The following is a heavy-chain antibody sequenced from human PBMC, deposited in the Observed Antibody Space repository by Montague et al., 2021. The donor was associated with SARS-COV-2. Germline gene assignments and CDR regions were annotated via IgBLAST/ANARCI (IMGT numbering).Heavy chain of an antibody. J-gene: IGHJ4*02. CDR2: GST. V-gene: IGHV4-39*07. Sequence: GSTYYNPSLKSRVTISVDTSKNQFSLKLSSVTAADTAVYYCARDLNEYSSSGGFDYWGQGTLVTVSS. D-gene: IGHD6-6*01. CDR3: ARDLNEYSSSGGFDY.